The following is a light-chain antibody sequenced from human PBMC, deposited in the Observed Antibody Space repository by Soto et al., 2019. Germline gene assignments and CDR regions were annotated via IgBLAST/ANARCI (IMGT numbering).Light chain of an antibody. CDR1: QSISSW. V-gene: IGKV1-5*01. Sequence: DIQMTQSPSTLSASVGDRVTITCRASQSISSWLAWYQQKPGKAPILLIYDASTLESGVPSRFSGSGYGTEFTLTISSLQPDDFATYYCQQYSTYLFGQGTKVDIK. CDR2: DAS. CDR3: QQYSTYL. J-gene: IGKJ1*01.